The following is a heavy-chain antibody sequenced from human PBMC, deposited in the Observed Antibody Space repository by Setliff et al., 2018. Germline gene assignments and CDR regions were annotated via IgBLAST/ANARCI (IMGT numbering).Heavy chain of an antibody. V-gene: IGHV4-39*07. Sequence: TSETLSLTCSVSGGSVSSSSYYWGWIRQPPGKGLEWIGSISYSGSTYYNPSLKSRVTISVDTSKNQFSLKLSSVTAADTAVYYCAATPYYFGSGSDYWGQGTLVTVSS. CDR2: ISYSGST. CDR3: AATPYYFGSGSDY. CDR1: GGSVSSSSYY. D-gene: IGHD3-10*01. J-gene: IGHJ4*02.